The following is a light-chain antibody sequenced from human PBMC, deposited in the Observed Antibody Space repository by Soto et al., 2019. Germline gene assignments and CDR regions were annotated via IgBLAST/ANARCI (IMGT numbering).Light chain of an antibody. V-gene: IGKV1-5*01. Sequence: DLQMTQSPSTLSASVGDRVTITCRASQSINGWLAWYQQKPGKAPKLLIYDASSLESGVPSRFSGSGSGTEFTLTISSLQPDDFATFYCLQYNTYSRTFGQGTKVEVK. J-gene: IGKJ1*01. CDR1: QSINGW. CDR2: DAS. CDR3: LQYNTYSRT.